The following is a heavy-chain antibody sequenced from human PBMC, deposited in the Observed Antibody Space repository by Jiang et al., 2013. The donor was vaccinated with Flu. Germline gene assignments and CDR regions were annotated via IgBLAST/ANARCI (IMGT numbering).Heavy chain of an antibody. D-gene: IGHD2-21*01. CDR2: IYPGDSDT. V-gene: IGHV5-51*01. CDR3: ARVRRSKHIVGDFDY. CDR1: GYSFTSYW. J-gene: IGHJ4*02. Sequence: VQLVESGAEVKKPGESLKISCKGSGYSFTSYWIGWVRQMPGKGLEWMGIIYPGDSDTRYSPSFQGQVTISADKSISTAYLQWSSLKASDTAMYYCARVRRSKHIVGDFDYWGQGTLVTVSS.